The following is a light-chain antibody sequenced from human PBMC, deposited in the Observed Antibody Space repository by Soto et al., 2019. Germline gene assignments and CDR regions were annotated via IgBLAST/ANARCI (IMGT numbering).Light chain of an antibody. J-gene: IGKJ2*01. CDR3: QQYNSYSTPYT. CDR1: QSISSW. CDR2: KAS. Sequence: DIQMTQSPSTLSASVGDRVTITCRASQSISSWLAWYQQKPGKAPKLLIYKASSLESGVPSRFSGSGSGTEFTLNISSLQPDDFAPYYCQQYNSYSTPYTFGQGTKLEIK. V-gene: IGKV1-5*03.